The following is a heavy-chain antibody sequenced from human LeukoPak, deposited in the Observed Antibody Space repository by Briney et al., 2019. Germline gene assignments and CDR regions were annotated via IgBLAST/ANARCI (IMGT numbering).Heavy chain of an antibody. V-gene: IGHV1-69*13. D-gene: IGHD4-17*01. J-gene: IGHJ4*02. CDR1: GYTFTGYY. Sequence: SVKVSCKASGYTFTGYYMHWVRQAPGQGLEWMGGIIPIFGTANYAQKFQGRVTITADESTSTAYMELSSLRSEDTAVYYCARDYGEGDYWGQGTLVTVSS. CDR3: ARDYGEGDY. CDR2: IIPIFGTA.